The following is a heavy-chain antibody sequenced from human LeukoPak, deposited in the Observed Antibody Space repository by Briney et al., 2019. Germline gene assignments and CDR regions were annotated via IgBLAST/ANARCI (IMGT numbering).Heavy chain of an antibody. CDR3: ARSLRYSYGYYYYGMDV. CDR2: ISAYNGNT. J-gene: IGHJ6*02. V-gene: IGHV1-18*01. CDR1: GYTFTSYG. Sequence: ASVKVSCKASGYTFTSYGISWVRQAPGQGLEWMGWISAYNGNTNYAQKLQGRVTMTTDTSTSTAYMELRSLRSDDTAVYYCARSLRYSYGYYYYGMDVWGQGTTVTVSS. D-gene: IGHD5-18*01.